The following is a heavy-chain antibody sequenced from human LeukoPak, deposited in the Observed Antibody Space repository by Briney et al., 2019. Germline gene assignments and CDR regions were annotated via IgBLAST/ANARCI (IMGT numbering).Heavy chain of an antibody. J-gene: IGHJ4*02. D-gene: IGHD5-24*01. CDR1: GGSISTYY. V-gene: IGHV4-59*12. CDR3: ATDGYNLGYFDY. Sequence: SETLSLTCTVSGGSISTYYWSWIRQPPGKGLEWIGYIYYSGSTNYNPSLKSRVTISVDTSKNQFSLKLSSVTAADTAVYYCATDGYNLGYFDYWGQGTLVTVSS. CDR2: IYYSGST.